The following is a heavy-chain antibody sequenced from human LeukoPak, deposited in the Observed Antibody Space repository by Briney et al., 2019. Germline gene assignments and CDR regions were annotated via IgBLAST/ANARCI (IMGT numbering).Heavy chain of an antibody. V-gene: IGHV3-23*01. J-gene: IGHJ6*03. Sequence: GGSLRLSCAASGFTFSSYAMSWVRQAPGKGLEWVSAISGSGGSTYYADSVKGRFTISRDNSKNTLYLQMNSLRATDTGVYYCANPPYWSSTSCYQDAYYYYMDVWGKGTTVTVSS. CDR2: ISGSGGST. CDR3: ANPPYWSSTSCYQDAYYYYMDV. CDR1: GFTFSSYA. D-gene: IGHD2-2*01.